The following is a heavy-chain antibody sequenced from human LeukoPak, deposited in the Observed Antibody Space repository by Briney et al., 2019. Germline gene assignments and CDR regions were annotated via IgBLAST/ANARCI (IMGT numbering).Heavy chain of an antibody. D-gene: IGHD2-2*01. CDR2: IIPIFGTA. Sequence: ASVKVSCKASGGTFSSYAISWVRQAPGQGLEWMGGIIPIFGTANYAQKFQGRVTITADESTSTAYMELSSLRSEDTAVYYCAKSPIVVVPSHNWFDPWGQGTLVTVSS. V-gene: IGHV1-69*13. CDR3: AKSPIVVVPSHNWFDP. CDR1: GGTFSSYA. J-gene: IGHJ5*02.